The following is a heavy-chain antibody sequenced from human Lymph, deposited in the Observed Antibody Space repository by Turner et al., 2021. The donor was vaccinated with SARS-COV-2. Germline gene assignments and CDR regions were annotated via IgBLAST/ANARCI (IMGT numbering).Heavy chain of an antibody. J-gene: IGHJ4*02. CDR1: GFTFSTYS. CDR3: ARDIPTTADYFDY. D-gene: IGHD4-17*01. CDR2: IGRSSSYI. V-gene: IGHV3-21*01. Sequence: EVLLVESGGGLVKPGGSLSLSCAASGFTFSTYSMNWVRQAPGKGLEWISSIGRSSSYIYYADSVKGRFTSSRDDAKNSLYLQMNSLRAEDTAVYYCARDIPTTADYFDYWGQGTLVTVSS.